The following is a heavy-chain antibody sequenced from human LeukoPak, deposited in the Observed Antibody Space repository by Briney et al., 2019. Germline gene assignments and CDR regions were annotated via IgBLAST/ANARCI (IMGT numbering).Heavy chain of an antibody. Sequence: PGGSLRLSCAASGFTFSYYEMIWVRQAPGKGLEWVSYITGGSTTKNYADSVKGRFTISRDNAKNSLYLQMNSLSAEDTAIYYCARDGDIAVATAPYYFDYWGQGILVTVSS. V-gene: IGHV3-48*03. CDR2: ITGGSTTK. CDR3: ARDGDIAVATAPYYFDY. D-gene: IGHD6-19*01. CDR1: GFTFSYYE. J-gene: IGHJ4*02.